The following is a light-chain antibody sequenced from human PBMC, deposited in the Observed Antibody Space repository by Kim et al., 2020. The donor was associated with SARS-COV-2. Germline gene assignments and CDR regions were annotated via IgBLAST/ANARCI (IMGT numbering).Light chain of an antibody. V-gene: IGKV4-1*01. Sequence: RTTITCKSSQGVLYSSNNKNYLAWYQQKPGPPPKLLIYWASTRESGVPDRFSGSGSGTDFTLTISSLQAEDVAVYYCQQYYSTPYTFGQGTKLEI. CDR2: WAS. J-gene: IGKJ2*01. CDR3: QQYYSTPYT. CDR1: QGVLYSSNNKNY.